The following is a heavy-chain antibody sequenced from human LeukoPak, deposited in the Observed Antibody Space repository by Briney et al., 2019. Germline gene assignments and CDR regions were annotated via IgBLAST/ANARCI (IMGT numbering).Heavy chain of an antibody. Sequence: SETLSLTCAVYGGSFSGYYWSWIRQPPGKGLEWVGEINHSGSTNYNPSLKSRVTISVDTSKNQFSLKLSSMTAADTAVYYCARGPTAGAFDIWGQGTMVTVSS. D-gene: IGHD4-17*01. CDR1: GGSFSGYY. CDR2: INHSGST. V-gene: IGHV4-34*01. CDR3: ARGPTAGAFDI. J-gene: IGHJ3*02.